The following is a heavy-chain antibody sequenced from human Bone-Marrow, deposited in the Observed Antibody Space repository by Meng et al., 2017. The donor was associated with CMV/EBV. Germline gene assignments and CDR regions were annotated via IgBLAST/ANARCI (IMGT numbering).Heavy chain of an antibody. CDR3: ARVYSASSGFDF. J-gene: IGHJ4*02. D-gene: IGHD1-26*01. CDR1: GYSHNNYW. V-gene: IGHV5-51*01. CDR2: IYPGDSDT. Sequence: GESLKISCKTSGYSHNNYWIAWVRQMPGKGLEWMGIIYPGDSDTRYSPSFQGQVTISVDKSINTAYLQWGTLKASDTAMYYCARVYSASSGFDFWGQGTLVTVSS.